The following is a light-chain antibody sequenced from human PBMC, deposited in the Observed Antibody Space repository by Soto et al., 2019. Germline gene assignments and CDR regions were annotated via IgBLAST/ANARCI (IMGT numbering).Light chain of an antibody. V-gene: IGKV1-39*01. J-gene: IGKJ4*01. Sequence: DIQMPQSPSSLSASVGARVTITCRASQSISNFLNWYQQKPGKAPKLLIYAASSLQSGVPARFSGSGSGTDFTLTISSLQPEDVATYYCQQSYSTPLTFGGGTKVEMK. CDR3: QQSYSTPLT. CDR1: QSISNF. CDR2: AAS.